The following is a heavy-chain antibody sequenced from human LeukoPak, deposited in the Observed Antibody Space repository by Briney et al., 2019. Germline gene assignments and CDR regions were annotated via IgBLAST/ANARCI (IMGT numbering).Heavy chain of an antibody. V-gene: IGHV3-33*01. CDR1: GFTFSSYG. D-gene: IGHD2-21*01. CDR2: IWYDGSNK. Sequence: GSLRLSCAASGFTFSSYGMHWVRQAPGKGLEWVAAIWYDGSNKYYADSVKGRFTISRDNSKNTLYLQMNSLRAEDTAVYYCARLVRPGGFDYWGQGTLVTVSS. CDR3: ARLVRPGGFDY. J-gene: IGHJ4*02.